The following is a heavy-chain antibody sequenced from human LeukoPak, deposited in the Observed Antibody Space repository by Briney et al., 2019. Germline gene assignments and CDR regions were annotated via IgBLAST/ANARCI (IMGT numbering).Heavy chain of an antibody. J-gene: IGHJ6*02. D-gene: IGHD6-6*01. Sequence: GASVKVSCKASGYTFTCYYMHWVRQAPGQGLEWMGWINPNSGGTNYAQKFQGRVTMTRDTSISTAYMELSRLRSDDTAVYYCASQLFETKRGYYYYYYGMDVWGQGTTVTVSS. CDR1: GYTFTCYY. CDR2: INPNSGGT. CDR3: ASQLFETKRGYYYYYYGMDV. V-gene: IGHV1-2*02.